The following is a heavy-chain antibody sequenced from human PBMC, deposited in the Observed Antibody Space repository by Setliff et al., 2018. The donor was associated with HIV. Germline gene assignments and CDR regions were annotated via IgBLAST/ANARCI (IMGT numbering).Heavy chain of an antibody. J-gene: IGHJ3*01. CDR3: ARDDNYYAKAFDV. CDR2: ISSRSDTI. D-gene: IGHD3-22*01. Sequence: PGGSLRLSCSASGFPFNVYHLHWVRQAPGKGLEWISYISSRSDTIYQADSVKGRFTVSRDNDKNLLILQMNSLRADDTAVYFCARDDNYYAKAFDVWGQGTLVTVSS. CDR1: GFPFNVYH. V-gene: IGHV3-48*01.